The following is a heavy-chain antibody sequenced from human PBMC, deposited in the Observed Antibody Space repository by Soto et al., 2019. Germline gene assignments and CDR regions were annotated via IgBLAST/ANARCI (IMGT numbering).Heavy chain of an antibody. J-gene: IGHJ5*02. D-gene: IGHD3-3*01. Sequence: SETLSLTCTGSGGSISSSSYYWGWIRQPPGKGLEWIGSIYYSGSTYYNPSLKSRVTISVDTSKNQFSLKLSSVTAADTAVYYCARQQTYYDFWSGYYIGRWFDPWGQGTLVTVSS. CDR3: ARQQTYYDFWSGYYIGRWFDP. CDR1: GGSISSSSYY. V-gene: IGHV4-39*01. CDR2: IYYSGST.